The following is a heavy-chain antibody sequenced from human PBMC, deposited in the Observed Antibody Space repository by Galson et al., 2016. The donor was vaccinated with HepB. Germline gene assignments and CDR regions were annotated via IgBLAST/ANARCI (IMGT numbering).Heavy chain of an antibody. CDR1: GYIFSKYG. Sequence: CKASGYIFSKYGINWVRQAPGQGLEWMGWISENNDTKKYAQKFQGRVTLTTDTSTSTAYMELRSLRSDDTAVYYCATSGYYPNWFDPWGQGTLVTVSS. V-gene: IGHV1-18*01. CDR3: ATSGYYPNWFDP. D-gene: IGHD3-22*01. J-gene: IGHJ5*02. CDR2: ISENNDTK.